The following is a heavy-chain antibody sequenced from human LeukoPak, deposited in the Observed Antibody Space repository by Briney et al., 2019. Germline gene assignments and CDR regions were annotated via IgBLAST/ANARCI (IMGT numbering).Heavy chain of an antibody. CDR2: IIPIFGTA. CDR3: AREGDCSSTSCYDWFDP. D-gene: IGHD2-2*01. Sequence: ASVKVSCKASGGTFISYAISWVRQAPGQGLEWMGGIIPIFGTANYAQKFQGRVTITADESTSTAYMELSSLRSEDTAVYYCAREGDCSSTSCYDWFDPWGQGTLVTVSS. V-gene: IGHV1-69*13. CDR1: GGTFISYA. J-gene: IGHJ5*02.